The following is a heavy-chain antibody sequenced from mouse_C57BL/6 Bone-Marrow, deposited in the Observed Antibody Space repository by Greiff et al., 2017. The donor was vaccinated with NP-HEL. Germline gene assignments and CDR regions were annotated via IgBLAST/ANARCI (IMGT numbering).Heavy chain of an antibody. D-gene: IGHD2-4*01. J-gene: IGHJ3*01. Sequence: QVQLKQSGAELVKPGASVKLSCKASGYTFTEYTIHWVKQRSGQGLEWIGWFYPGSGSIKYNEKFKDKATLTAAKSSSTVYMEVSRLTSEDSAVYCCARHERVYYDYDKDFSFAYWGQGTLVTVSA. CDR3: ARHERVYYDYDKDFSFAY. CDR1: GYTFTEYT. CDR2: FYPGSGSI. V-gene: IGHV1-62-2*01.